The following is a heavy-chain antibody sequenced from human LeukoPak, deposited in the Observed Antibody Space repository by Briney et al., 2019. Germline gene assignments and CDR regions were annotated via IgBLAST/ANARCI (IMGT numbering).Heavy chain of an antibody. D-gene: IGHD2-21*02. Sequence: TGGSLRLSCAASEFTFSSYGMSWVRQAPGKGLEWVSAISGSGGSTYYADSVKGRFTISRDNSKNTLYLQMNSLRAEYTAVYYCAKDYCGGDCYIYYYYMDVWGKGTTVTISS. V-gene: IGHV3-23*01. J-gene: IGHJ6*03. CDR3: AKDYCGGDCYIYYYYMDV. CDR2: ISGSGGST. CDR1: EFTFSSYG.